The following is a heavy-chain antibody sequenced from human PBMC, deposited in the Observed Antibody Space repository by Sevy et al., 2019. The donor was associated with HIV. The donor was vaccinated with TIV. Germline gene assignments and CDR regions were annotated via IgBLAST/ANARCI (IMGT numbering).Heavy chain of an antibody. D-gene: IGHD3-22*01. CDR3: ARERKTYYYDSSGRGQAFDI. CDR2: IIPILGIA. Sequence: ASVKVSCKASGGTFSSYAISWVQQAPGQGLEWMGRIIPILGIANYAQKFQGRVTITADKSTSTAYMELSSLRSEDTAVYYCARERKTYYYDSSGRGQAFDIWGQGTMVTVSS. J-gene: IGHJ3*02. CDR1: GGTFSSYA. V-gene: IGHV1-69*04.